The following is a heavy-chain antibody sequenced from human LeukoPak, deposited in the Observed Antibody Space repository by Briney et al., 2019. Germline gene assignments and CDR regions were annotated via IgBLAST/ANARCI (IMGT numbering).Heavy chain of an antibody. V-gene: IGHV4-59*08. CDR3: ARQLQWLQNWYFDL. J-gene: IGHJ2*01. CDR1: GASISSYY. CDR2: VYRGSP. D-gene: IGHD6-19*01. Sequence: SETLSLTCSVSGASISSYYWSWIRQSPGKELEWIGSVYRGSPNYSPSLKSRVTISQDMSKKKISLKLSSVTAADTAVYYCARQLQWLQNWYFDLWGRGTLVTVSS.